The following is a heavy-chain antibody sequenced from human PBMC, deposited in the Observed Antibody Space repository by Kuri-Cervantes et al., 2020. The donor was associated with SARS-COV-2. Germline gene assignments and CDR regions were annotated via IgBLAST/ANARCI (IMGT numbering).Heavy chain of an antibody. CDR3: AKSLPAARWSFDY. CDR1: GFTFSTYA. V-gene: IGHV3-23*01. J-gene: IGHJ4*02. CDR2: ISGLSGSGGNT. Sequence: GESLKISCAASGFTFSTYAFTWVRQAAGKGLEWVSSISGLSGSGGNTYYADSVKGRFTISRDNSKSTLFLHMNSLRVEDTALYFCAKSLPAARWSFDYWGQGALVTVSS. D-gene: IGHD6-6*01.